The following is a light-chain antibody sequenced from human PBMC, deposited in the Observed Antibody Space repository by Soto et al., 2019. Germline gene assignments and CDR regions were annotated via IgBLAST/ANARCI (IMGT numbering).Light chain of an antibody. CDR2: EVS. J-gene: IGLJ7*01. CDR1: SSDVGDYKY. V-gene: IGLV2-14*01. CDR3: SLYTISRV. Sequence: QSVLTQPASVSGSPGQSITISCTGTSSDVGDYKYVSWYQQHPGKVPKLLIYEVSNRPSGVSNRFSGSKSGNTASLTISGLQAEDEADYYCSLYTISRVFGGGTQLTVL.